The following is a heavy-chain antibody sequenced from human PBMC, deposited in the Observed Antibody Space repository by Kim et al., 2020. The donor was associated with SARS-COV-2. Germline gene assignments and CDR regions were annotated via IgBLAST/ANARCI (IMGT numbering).Heavy chain of an antibody. CDR2: ISYEGSTQ. CDR1: GFTFSSHV. V-gene: IGHV3-30*03. J-gene: IGHJ5*02. CDR3: ARNLLGDTDLGP. Sequence: GGSLRLSCAASGFTFSSHVMHWVRQAPGKGLEWVALISYEGSTQKYTDSVKGRFTVSRDNYKNTLFLQMNSLRPENTAVYYCARNLLGDTDLGPWGQGTLITVSS. D-gene: IGHD1-26*01.